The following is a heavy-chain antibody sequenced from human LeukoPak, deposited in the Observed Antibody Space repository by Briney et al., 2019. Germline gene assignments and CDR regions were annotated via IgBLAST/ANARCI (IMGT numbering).Heavy chain of an antibody. CDR1: GFTFIIFW. J-gene: IGHJ6*02. D-gene: IGHD3-16*01. Sequence: GGSLEPPCEPSGFTFIIFWINWPGQAPGKGLEWVASINHNGNVNYYVDSVKGRFTISRDNAKNSLYLQMSNLRAEDTAVYFCARGGGLDVWGQGATVTVSS. CDR2: INHNGNVN. V-gene: IGHV3-7*03. CDR3: ARGGGLDV.